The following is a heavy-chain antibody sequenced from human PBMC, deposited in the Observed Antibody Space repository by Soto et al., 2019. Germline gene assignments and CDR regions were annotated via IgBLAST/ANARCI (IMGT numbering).Heavy chain of an antibody. CDR1: GFTFDDYA. CDR2: ISWNSGSI. CDR3: AKDGGYSYGGNYYYGMDV. V-gene: IGHV3-9*01. J-gene: IGHJ6*02. Sequence: GGSLRLSCAASGFTFDDYAMHWVRQAPGKGLEWVSGISWNSGSIGYADSVKGRFTISRDNAKNSLYLQVNSLRAEDTALYYCAKDGGYSYGGNYYYGMDVWGQGTTVTVSS. D-gene: IGHD5-18*01.